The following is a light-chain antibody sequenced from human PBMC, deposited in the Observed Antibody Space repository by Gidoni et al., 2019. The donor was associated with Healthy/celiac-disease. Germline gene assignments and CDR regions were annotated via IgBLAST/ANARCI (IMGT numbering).Light chain of an antibody. CDR3: QQYGSCPPRLT. J-gene: IGKJ4*01. V-gene: IGKV3-20*01. Sequence: EIVLTQSPGTLSLSPGERATLSCRASHSVSSSYLAWYQQKPGQAPRLLIYSASSRSTGITDRFCGGGSATDFTLTISGLVHEDFAVYYCQQYGSCPPRLTFGGGTKVEIK. CDR2: SAS. CDR1: HSVSSSY.